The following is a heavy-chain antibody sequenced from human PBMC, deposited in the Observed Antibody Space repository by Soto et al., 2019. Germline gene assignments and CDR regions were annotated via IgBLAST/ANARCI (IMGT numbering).Heavy chain of an antibody. V-gene: IGHV4-59*01. CDR3: ARYRREAVAGYTLDN. Sequence: SETLSLTCTVSGGSISSNYWTWIRQPPGKGLEWIGYVYNSGSTNYNPSLKSRVTISEDTSKSQFSLKVNSMTAADTAVYHCARYRREAVAGYTLDNWGQGILVTVSS. D-gene: IGHD6-13*01. CDR2: VYNSGST. CDR1: GGSISSNY. J-gene: IGHJ4*02.